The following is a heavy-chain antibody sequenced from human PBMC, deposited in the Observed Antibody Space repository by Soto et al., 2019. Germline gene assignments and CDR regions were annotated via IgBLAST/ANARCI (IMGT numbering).Heavy chain of an antibody. V-gene: IGHV3-72*01. CDR2: TRNKANSYTT. CDR3: VRVAETTRGDY. Sequence: EVQLVESGGGLVQPGGSLRLSCAASGVTLSDHYMDWVRQAPGKGLEWVGRTRNKANSYTTEYAASVKGRFTISRDDSKNSLYLQMNSLKTEDTAVYYCVRVAETTRGDYWCQGTLVTVSS. D-gene: IGHD1-7*01. CDR1: GVTLSDHY. J-gene: IGHJ4*02.